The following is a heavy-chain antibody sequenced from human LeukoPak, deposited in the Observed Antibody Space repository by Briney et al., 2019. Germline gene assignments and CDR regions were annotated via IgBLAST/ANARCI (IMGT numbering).Heavy chain of an antibody. CDR3: ARRGVAAAATNFDY. Sequence: ASETLSLTCTVSGGSISGYYWGWIRQPPGKGLEWIGSIYYSGTPYYNPSLETRLTISVDTSKSHFSLKLSSVTAADTAVYYCARRGVAAAATNFDYWGQGTLVTVSS. J-gene: IGHJ4*02. CDR1: GGSISGYY. V-gene: IGHV4-39*02. D-gene: IGHD3-10*01. CDR2: IYYSGTP.